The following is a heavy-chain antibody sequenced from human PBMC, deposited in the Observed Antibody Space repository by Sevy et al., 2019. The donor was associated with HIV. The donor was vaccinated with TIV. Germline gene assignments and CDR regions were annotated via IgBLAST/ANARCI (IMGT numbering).Heavy chain of an antibody. D-gene: IGHD1-1*01. J-gene: IGHJ4*02. CDR2: ISSSGST. V-gene: IGHV4-4*08. CDR3: ARERIGSTGDFDF. CDR1: GGAMNLYF. Sequence: SETLSLTCTVSGGAMNLYFWSWIRQPPGQGLERIGYISSSGSTNYNPSLKSRVTRSLSTSGNQFSLKLRSMTAADTAVYYCARERIGSTGDFDFWGQGTLVTVSS.